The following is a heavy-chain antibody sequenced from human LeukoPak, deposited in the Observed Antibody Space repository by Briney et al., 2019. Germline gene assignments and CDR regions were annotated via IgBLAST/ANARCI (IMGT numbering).Heavy chain of an antibody. Sequence: GASVKVSRKAPGGTFSSYAISWVRQAPGQGLEWMGGIIPIFGTANYAQKFQGRVTITADESTSTAYMELSSLRSEDTAVYYCARGDVGRNYYYMDVWGKGTTVTVSS. CDR3: ARGDVGRNYYYMDV. CDR1: GGTFSSYA. J-gene: IGHJ6*03. V-gene: IGHV1-69*13. CDR2: IIPIFGTA. D-gene: IGHD1-26*01.